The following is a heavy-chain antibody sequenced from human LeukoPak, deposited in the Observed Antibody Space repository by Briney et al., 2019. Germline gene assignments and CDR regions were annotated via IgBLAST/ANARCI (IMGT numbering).Heavy chain of an antibody. CDR1: GGSISSYY. CDR3: ASLRKRGGAFDL. Sequence: SETLSLTCTVSGGSISSYYWSWIRQPPGKGLEWIGYIYYSGSTNYNPSLKSRVTISVDTSKNQFSLKLSSVTAADTAVYYCASLRKRGGAFDLWGQGTVVTVSS. V-gene: IGHV4-59*01. CDR2: IYYSGST. J-gene: IGHJ3*01.